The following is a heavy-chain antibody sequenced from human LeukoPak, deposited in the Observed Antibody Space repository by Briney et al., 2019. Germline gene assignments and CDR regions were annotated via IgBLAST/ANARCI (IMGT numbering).Heavy chain of an antibody. V-gene: IGHV4-59*01. J-gene: IGHJ4*02. CDR3: ARDYGGKFDC. CDR2: VYNSGT. CDR1: GGSIRNFY. D-gene: IGHD4-23*01. Sequence: SETLSLTCTVSGGSIRNFYWSWIRQTPGKGLEWIGYVYNSGTNYNPSLKSRVTISMDTSKNQFSLNLNSVTAADTAVYYCARDYGGKFDCWGQGTLVTVSS.